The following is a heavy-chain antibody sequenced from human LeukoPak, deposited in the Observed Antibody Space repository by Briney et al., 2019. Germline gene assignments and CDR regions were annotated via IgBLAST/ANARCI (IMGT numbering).Heavy chain of an antibody. CDR1: GFTFSSYA. J-gene: IGHJ3*02. CDR2: ISGSGGST. CDR3: ARDSLGLLVTSDAFDI. V-gene: IGHV3-23*01. Sequence: GSLRLSCAASGFTFSSYAMSWVCQAPGKGLEWVSAISGSGGSTYYADSVKGRFTISRDNSKNTLYLQMNSLRAEDTAVYYCARDSLGLLVTSDAFDIWGQGTMVTVSS. D-gene: IGHD2-21*02.